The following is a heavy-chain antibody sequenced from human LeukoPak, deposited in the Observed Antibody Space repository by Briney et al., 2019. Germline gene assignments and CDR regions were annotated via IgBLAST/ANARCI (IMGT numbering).Heavy chain of an antibody. V-gene: IGHV4-30-2*01. D-gene: IGHD1-7*01. CDR1: GGSISSGGYS. CDR3: ARELAGTTD. CDR2: IYHRGST. Sequence: PSQTLSLTCAVSGGSISSGGYSWSWIPQPPGKGLEWIGYIYHRGSTYYNPSLKSRVTISVGTSKNQFSLKLSSVTAADTAVYYCARELAGTTDWGQGTLVTVSS. J-gene: IGHJ4*02.